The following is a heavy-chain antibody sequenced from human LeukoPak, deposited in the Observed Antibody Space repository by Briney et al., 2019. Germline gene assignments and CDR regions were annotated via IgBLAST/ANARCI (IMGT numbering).Heavy chain of an antibody. CDR1: GVSISSPTYY. CDR3: ARLGGYHDPPDY. J-gene: IGHJ4*02. D-gene: IGHD3-16*02. V-gene: IGHV4-39*01. CDR2: IHHSGST. Sequence: SETLSLTCTVSGVSISSPTYYWAWIRQPPGQELEWIKTIHHSGSTYDNPSLKSRFTMSVDTSKNQFFLNLSSVTAADTAVYYCARLGGYHDPPDYWGQGTLVTVSS.